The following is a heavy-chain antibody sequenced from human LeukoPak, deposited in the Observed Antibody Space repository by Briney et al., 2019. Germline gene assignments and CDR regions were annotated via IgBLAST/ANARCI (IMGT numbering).Heavy chain of an antibody. CDR3: ASVTRPASSFDI. Sequence: KDGESLKISCKASGYSFSSYWIGWVRQMPGKGLEWMGIIYPGDSDTSYSPTFQGQVTISADKSISTAYLQWSSLKASDTAMYYCASVTRPASSFDIWGQGTMVTVSS. J-gene: IGHJ3*02. D-gene: IGHD2-2*01. CDR1: GYSFSSYW. V-gene: IGHV5-51*01. CDR2: IYPGDSDT.